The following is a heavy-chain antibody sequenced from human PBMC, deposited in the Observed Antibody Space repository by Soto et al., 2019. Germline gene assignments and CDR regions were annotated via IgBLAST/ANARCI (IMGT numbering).Heavy chain of an antibody. CDR2: ITSSGTTI. CDR1: GFTFSVYT. Sequence: GGSLRLSCAASGFTFSVYTMHWVRQSPGKGLEWISSITSSGTTISYADSVKGRFTISRDNAKSSLFLQMDTLRDEDTAVYYCARDGYSTSSDWPWFAPWGQVTPVPVSS. CDR3: ARDGYSTSSDWPWFAP. J-gene: IGHJ5*02. V-gene: IGHV3-48*02. D-gene: IGHD6-6*01.